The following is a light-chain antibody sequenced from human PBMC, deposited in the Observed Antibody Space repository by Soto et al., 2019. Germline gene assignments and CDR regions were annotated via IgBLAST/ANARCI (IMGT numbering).Light chain of an antibody. CDR2: KVS. Sequence: DIVLTQTPLSSPVTLGQPASISCRSSQSLVHSDGNTYLSWFHQRPGQPPRLLIDKVSNRFSGVPDRFSGSGAGTAFTLQINRVEAEDVGIYFCMQATQYRPYTFGQGTKLEIK. V-gene: IGKV2-24*01. CDR1: QSLVHSDGNTY. J-gene: IGKJ2*01. CDR3: MQATQYRPYT.